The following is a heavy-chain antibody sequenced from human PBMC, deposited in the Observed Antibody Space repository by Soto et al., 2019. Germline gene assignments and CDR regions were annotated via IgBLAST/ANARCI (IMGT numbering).Heavy chain of an antibody. CDR2: INHSGST. V-gene: IGHV4-34*01. D-gene: IGHD6-19*01. CDR3: ARGGPYSSGWYYFYYGMDV. CDR1: GGSFSGYY. Sequence: SETLSLTCAVYGGSFSGYYWSWIRQPPGKGLEWIGEINHSGSTNYNPSLKSRVTISVDKSKNQFSLKLSSGTAAHTAVYYCARGGPYSSGWYYFYYGMDVCGQGPTVTVSS. J-gene: IGHJ6*02.